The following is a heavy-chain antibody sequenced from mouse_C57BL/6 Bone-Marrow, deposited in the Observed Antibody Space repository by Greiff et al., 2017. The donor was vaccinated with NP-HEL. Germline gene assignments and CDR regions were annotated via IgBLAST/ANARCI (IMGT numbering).Heavy chain of an antibody. CDR1: GYTFTDYE. J-gene: IGHJ2*01. CDR3: TREGTTGDY. Sequence: VQLQQSGAELVRPGASVTLSCKASGYTFTDYEIHWVKQTPVHGLEWIGAIDPETGGTAYNQKFKGKAILTADKSSSTAYMELRSLTSEDSAVYYCTREGTTGDYWGQGTTLTVSS. D-gene: IGHD1-1*01. V-gene: IGHV1-15*01. CDR2: IDPETGGT.